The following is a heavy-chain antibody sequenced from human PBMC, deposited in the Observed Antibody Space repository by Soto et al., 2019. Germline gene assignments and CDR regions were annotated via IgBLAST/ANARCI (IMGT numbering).Heavy chain of an antibody. V-gene: IGHV1-8*01. Sequence: QVQLVQSGAEVKKPGASVKVSCKASGYTFTRYDINWVRQATGQGLVWMGWMNPNSGNTGYAQKFQGRVTMTSNTSLITAYTEMSSMRSDDTAVYSCARARPGAWVDPWGQGTLVTFS. J-gene: IGHJ5*02. D-gene: IGHD3-10*01. CDR2: MNPNSGNT. CDR3: ARARPGAWVDP. CDR1: GYTFTRYD.